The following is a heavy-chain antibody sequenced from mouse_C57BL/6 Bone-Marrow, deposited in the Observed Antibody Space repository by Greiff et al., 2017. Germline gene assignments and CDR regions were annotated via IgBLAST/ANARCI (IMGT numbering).Heavy chain of an antibody. J-gene: IGHJ3*01. D-gene: IGHD2-3*01. CDR1: GYTFTDYY. Sequence: QVQLQQSGAELVRPGASVKLSCKASGYTFTDYYINWVKQRPGQGLGWIARIYPGSGNTYYNEKFKGKATLTAEQSYSNAYMQLSSLTSEESAVYFCAREGSMDVYSFAYWGQGTLVTVSA. V-gene: IGHV1-76*01. CDR2: IYPGSGNT. CDR3: AREGSMDVYSFAY.